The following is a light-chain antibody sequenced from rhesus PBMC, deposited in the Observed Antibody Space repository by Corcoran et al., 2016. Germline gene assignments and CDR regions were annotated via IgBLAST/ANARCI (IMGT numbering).Light chain of an antibody. Sequence: DIVLTQSPASLAVSPGQRATITCRASESGRFFGINLIHWYQQKPGQTPKLQIYQAFNKDTGDPARLSGRGSGTDFTLQINPVEGDVAADYYCLQSKNSPRTFGRGTKVEIK. V-gene: IGKV7-13*01. CDR3: LQSKNSPRT. CDR1: ESGRFFGINL. CDR2: QAF. J-gene: IGKJ1*01.